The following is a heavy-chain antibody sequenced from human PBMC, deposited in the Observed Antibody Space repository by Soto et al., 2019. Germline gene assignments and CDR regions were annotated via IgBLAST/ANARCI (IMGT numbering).Heavy chain of an antibody. D-gene: IGHD3-22*01. Sequence: GGSLRLSCAASGFTFSSYSMNWVRQAPGKGLEWVSSISSSSSYIYYADSVKGRFTISRDNAKNSLYLQMNSLRAEDTAVYYCARDDRDYYDSSGLPGGFDYWGQGTLVTVSS. CDR1: GFTFSSYS. CDR3: ARDDRDYYDSSGLPGGFDY. J-gene: IGHJ4*02. CDR2: ISSSSSYI. V-gene: IGHV3-21*01.